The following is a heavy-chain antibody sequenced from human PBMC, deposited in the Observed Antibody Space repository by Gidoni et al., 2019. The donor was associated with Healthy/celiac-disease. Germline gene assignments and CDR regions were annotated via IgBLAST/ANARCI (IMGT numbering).Heavy chain of an antibody. CDR1: GFTFSSYA. Sequence: QVQLVESGGGVVQPGRSLRLSCAASGFTFSSYAMHLVRQAPGKGLEWVAVISYDGSNKYYADSVKGRFTISRDNSKNTLYLQMNSLRAEDTAVYYCAREGDTAPFDYWGQGTLVTVSS. V-gene: IGHV3-30*04. CDR2: ISYDGSNK. J-gene: IGHJ4*02. D-gene: IGHD5-18*01. CDR3: AREGDTAPFDY.